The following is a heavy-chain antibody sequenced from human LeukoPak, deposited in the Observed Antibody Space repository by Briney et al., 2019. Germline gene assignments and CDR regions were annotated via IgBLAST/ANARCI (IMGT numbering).Heavy chain of an antibody. V-gene: IGHV1-8*02. Sequence: ASVKVSCKASGYTFTSYGISWVRQAPGQGLEWMGWMNPNSGNTGYAQKFQGRVTMTRNTSISTAYMELSSLRSEDTAVYYCARDVDTAMANYYYYGMDVWGQGTTVTVSS. J-gene: IGHJ6*02. CDR3: ARDVDTAMANYYYYGMDV. CDR2: MNPNSGNT. D-gene: IGHD5-18*01. CDR1: GYTFTSYG.